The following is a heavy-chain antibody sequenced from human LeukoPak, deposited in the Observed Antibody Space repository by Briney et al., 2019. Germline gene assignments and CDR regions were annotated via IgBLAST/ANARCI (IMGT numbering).Heavy chain of an antibody. J-gene: IGHJ4*02. CDR2: ISSSGLTM. Sequence: GGSLRLSCAASGFTFSSYAMHWVRQAPGRGLEWVSYISSSGLTMYYADSVKGRFTISRDNAKNSLYLQMNSLRAEDTGVYYCARRTTGDDYWGQGTLVTVSS. CDR1: GFTFSSYA. V-gene: IGHV3-48*03. CDR3: ARRTTGDDY. D-gene: IGHD4-17*01.